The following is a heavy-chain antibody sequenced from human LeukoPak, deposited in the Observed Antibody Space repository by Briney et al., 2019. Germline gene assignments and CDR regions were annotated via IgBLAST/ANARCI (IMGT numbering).Heavy chain of an antibody. CDR1: GGSISSYY. V-gene: IGHV4-59*08. CDR3: ATQFGGVMRPRQDY. Sequence: PSETLSLTCTVSGGSISSYYWSWIRQPPGKGLEWIGYIYYSGSTNYNPSLKSRVTISVDTSKNQFSLKLSSVTAADTAVYYCATQFGGVMRPRQDYWGQGTLVTVSS. CDR2: IYYSGST. J-gene: IGHJ4*02. D-gene: IGHD3-16*01.